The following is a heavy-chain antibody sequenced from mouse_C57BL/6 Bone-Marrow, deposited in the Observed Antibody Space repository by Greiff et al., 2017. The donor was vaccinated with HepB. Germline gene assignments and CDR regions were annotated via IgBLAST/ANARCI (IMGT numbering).Heavy chain of an antibody. CDR3: ARKVDYGTGDWFAY. CDR1: GYTFTSYW. J-gene: IGHJ3*01. CDR2: IHPNSGST. Sequence: QVQLQQPGAELVKPGASVKLSCKASGYTFTSYWMHWVKQRPGQGLEWIGMIHPNSGSTNYNEKFKSKATLTVDKSSSTAYMQLSSLTSEDSAVYYCARKVDYGTGDWFAYWGQGTLVTVSA. D-gene: IGHD2-1*01. V-gene: IGHV1-64*01.